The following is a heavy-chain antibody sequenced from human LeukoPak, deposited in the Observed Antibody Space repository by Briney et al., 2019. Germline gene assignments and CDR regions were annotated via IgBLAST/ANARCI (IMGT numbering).Heavy chain of an antibody. CDR1: GFTFSSYS. J-gene: IGHJ4*02. CDR2: ISSGSSAI. CDR3: ARGHTAVTRHLDF. D-gene: IGHD4-17*01. V-gene: IGHV3-21*01. Sequence: GGSLRLSCVASGFTFSSYSMTWVRQAPGKGLEWVSIISSGSSAIFSADALKGRFTISRDDAKNLLYLDMNSLRAEDTAVYYCARGHTAVTRHLDFWGQGTLVTVSS.